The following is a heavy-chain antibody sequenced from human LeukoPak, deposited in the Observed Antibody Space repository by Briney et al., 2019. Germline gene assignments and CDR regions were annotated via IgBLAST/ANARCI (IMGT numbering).Heavy chain of an antibody. CDR2: ISYDGSNK. Sequence: GGSLRLSCAGSGFTFSTYDMNWVRQAPGKGLEWVAVISYDGSNKYYADSVKGRFTISRDNSRNTLYLQMNSLRAEDTAVYYCARERRMVTYYYYGMDVWGQGTTVTVSS. CDR1: GFTFSTYD. D-gene: IGHD2-21*02. J-gene: IGHJ6*02. V-gene: IGHV3-30-3*01. CDR3: ARERRMVTYYYYGMDV.